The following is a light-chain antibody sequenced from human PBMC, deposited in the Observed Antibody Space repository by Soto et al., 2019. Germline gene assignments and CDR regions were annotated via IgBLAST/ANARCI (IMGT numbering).Light chain of an antibody. Sequence: QSVLTQPPSVSAAPGQKVTISGSGSSSNIGNNYVSWYQQLPGTAPKLLIYDNNKRPSGIPDRFSGSKSGTSATLGITGLQAGDEADYYCGTWDSSLSAHYVFGTGTKLTVL. CDR1: SSNIGNNY. CDR2: DNN. CDR3: GTWDSSLSAHYV. J-gene: IGLJ1*01. V-gene: IGLV1-51*01.